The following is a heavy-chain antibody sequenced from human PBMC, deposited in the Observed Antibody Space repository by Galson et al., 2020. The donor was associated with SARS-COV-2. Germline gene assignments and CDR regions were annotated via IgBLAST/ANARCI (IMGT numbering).Heavy chain of an antibody. Sequence: GGSLRLSCAASGFTFSSYAMHWVRQAPGKGLEWVAVISYDGSNKYYADSVKGRFTISRDNSKNTLYLQMNSLRADDTAVYYCARDRSANYYYGMDVWGQGTTVTFSS. J-gene: IGHJ6*02. CDR2: ISYDGSNK. CDR1: GFTFSSYA. CDR3: ARDRSANYYYGMDV. V-gene: IGHV3-30-3*01.